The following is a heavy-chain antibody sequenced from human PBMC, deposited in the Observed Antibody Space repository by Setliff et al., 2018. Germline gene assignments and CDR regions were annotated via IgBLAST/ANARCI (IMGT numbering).Heavy chain of an antibody. CDR3: VRDDAGNYDAFDN. CDR1: GFSFSRHW. J-gene: IGHJ3*02. Sequence: GGSLRLSCVVSGFSFSRHWMSWVRQAPGKGLEWVADIKQDGSTKYYLDSVKGRFTISRDNAKRSLYLQMSGLRADDTGVYYCVRDDAGNYDAFDNWGQGTLVTVSS. CDR2: IKQDGSTK. V-gene: IGHV3-7*01. D-gene: IGHD3-9*01.